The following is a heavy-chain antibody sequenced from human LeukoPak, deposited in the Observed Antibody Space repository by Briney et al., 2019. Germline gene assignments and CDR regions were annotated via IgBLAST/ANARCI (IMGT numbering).Heavy chain of an antibody. CDR1: GFTLSSYS. J-gene: IGHJ4*02. D-gene: IGHD3-10*02. Sequence: TGGSLIFSCAASGFTLSSYSMNWVRQAPGKGLEWVSFISSNSRTIDYADSVKGRFTISRDNAKNSLYLQMNSLRDEDTAVYYCARLVYGELSSYDYWGQGTLVTVSS. CDR2: ISSNSRTI. V-gene: IGHV3-48*02. CDR3: ARLVYGELSSYDY.